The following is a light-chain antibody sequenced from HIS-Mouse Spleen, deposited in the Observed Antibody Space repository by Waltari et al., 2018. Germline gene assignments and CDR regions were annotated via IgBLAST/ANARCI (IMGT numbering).Light chain of an antibody. CDR1: QDISNY. J-gene: IGKJ5*01. Sequence: DIQMTQSPSSLSASVGDRVTITCQASQDISNYLNWYQQKPGKAPKLLSYDASNLETGVPSRFSGSGSVTDFTFTISSLQPEDIATYYCQQYDNLITFGQGTRLEIK. CDR2: DAS. V-gene: IGKV1-33*01. CDR3: QQYDNLIT.